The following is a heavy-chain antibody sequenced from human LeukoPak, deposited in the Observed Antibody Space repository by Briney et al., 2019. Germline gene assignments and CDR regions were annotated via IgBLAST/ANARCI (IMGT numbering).Heavy chain of an antibody. CDR3: AREWWGYDVLTGDNWFDP. CDR1: GYPFTTYG. D-gene: IGHD3-9*01. V-gene: IGHV1-18*01. J-gene: IGHJ5*02. Sequence: ASVKVSCKASGYPFTTYGITWVRQAPGQGLEWMGWISTYNGDTNYAQKFQGRVTMTTDTSTSTAYIELRSLTSDDTAAYYCAREWWGYDVLTGDNWFDPWGQGTLVTVSS. CDR2: ISTYNGDT.